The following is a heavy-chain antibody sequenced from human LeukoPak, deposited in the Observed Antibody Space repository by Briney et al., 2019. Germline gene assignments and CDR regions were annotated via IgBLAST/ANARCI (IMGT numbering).Heavy chain of an antibody. Sequence: ASVKVSCKASGYTFTGYYMHWVRQAPGQGLEWMGWINPNSGGTNYAQKFQGRVTMTRDTSISTAYMELSRLRSDDTAVYYCARVAYYGDSPFGYWGQGTLVTASS. CDR2: INPNSGGT. CDR1: GYTFTGYY. J-gene: IGHJ4*02. CDR3: ARVAYYGDSPFGY. D-gene: IGHD4-17*01. V-gene: IGHV1-2*02.